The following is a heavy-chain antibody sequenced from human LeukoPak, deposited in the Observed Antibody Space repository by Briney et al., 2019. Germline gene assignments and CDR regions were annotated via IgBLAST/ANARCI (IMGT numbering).Heavy chain of an antibody. CDR2: FSSSGST. CDR3: ARYSGIYGHDY. Sequence: SETLSLTCTVSGASFTSFYWSWIRQPAGKGLEWIGHFSSSGSTNYNSSFKSRATISVDKSKNQFSLSLTSVTAADTAVYFCARYSGIYGHDYWGQGTLVTVSS. J-gene: IGHJ4*02. D-gene: IGHD3-10*01. CDR1: GASFTSFY. V-gene: IGHV4-4*07.